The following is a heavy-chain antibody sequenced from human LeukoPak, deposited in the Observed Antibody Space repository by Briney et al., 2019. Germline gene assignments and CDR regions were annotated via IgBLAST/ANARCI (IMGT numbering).Heavy chain of an antibody. V-gene: IGHV7-4-1*02. Sequence: ASVKVSCKASGYTFTNHTMNWVRQAPGQGLEWMGWINTNTGNPTYAQGFTGRFIFSLDTSVSTAFLQITSLKAEDTAMYYCARDYQGGYGDKTVDYWGQGTLVTVSS. D-gene: IGHD5-18*01. CDR3: ARDYQGGYGDKTVDY. CDR2: INTNTGNP. J-gene: IGHJ4*02. CDR1: GYTFTNHT.